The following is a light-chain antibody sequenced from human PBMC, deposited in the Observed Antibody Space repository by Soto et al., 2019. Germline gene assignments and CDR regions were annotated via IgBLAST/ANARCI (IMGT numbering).Light chain of an antibody. CDR2: AAS. Sequence: DLQLTQSPSVLSASVGDRVTITCRASQGINSYLAWHQQKPGKVPKLLIYAASTLHSGVPSRFSGSGSGTEFTLTISSLQPEDFATYYCQQLNSYPRTFGQGTKVEIK. CDR3: QQLNSYPRT. V-gene: IGKV1-9*01. J-gene: IGKJ1*01. CDR1: QGINSY.